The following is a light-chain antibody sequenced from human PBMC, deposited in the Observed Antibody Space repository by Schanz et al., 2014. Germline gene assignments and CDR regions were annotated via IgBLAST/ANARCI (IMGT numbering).Light chain of an antibody. CDR2: GAS. Sequence: EIVLTQSPGTLSLSPGERATLSCRASQSVSSSYLAWYQQKPGQAPRLLIYGASSRATGIPDRFTGSGSGTDFTLTISRLEPEDFAVYYCQQSRDPFGQGTRVEVK. J-gene: IGKJ1*01. V-gene: IGKV3-20*01. CDR1: QSVSSSY. CDR3: QQSRDP.